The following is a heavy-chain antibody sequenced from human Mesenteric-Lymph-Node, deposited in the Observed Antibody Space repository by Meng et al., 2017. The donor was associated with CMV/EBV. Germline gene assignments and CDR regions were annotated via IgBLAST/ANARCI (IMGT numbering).Heavy chain of an antibody. D-gene: IGHD1-26*01. Sequence: SCTASGYTFTVHYMHWVRQAPGQGLEWMGWMNPNSGGTNYAQKFQGRVTMTRDTSISTAYMELSRLTFDDTAVYYCARSSGSYYGYWGQGTLVTVSS. V-gene: IGHV1-2*02. J-gene: IGHJ4*02. CDR1: GYTFTVHY. CDR3: ARSSGSYYGY. CDR2: MNPNSGGT.